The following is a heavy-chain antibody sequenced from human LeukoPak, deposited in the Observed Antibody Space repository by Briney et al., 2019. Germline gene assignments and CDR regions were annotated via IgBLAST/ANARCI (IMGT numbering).Heavy chain of an antibody. V-gene: IGHV1-18*01. Sequence: ASVKVSCKASGYTFTSYGISWVRQAPGQGLEWMGWISGYNGNTNYAQNLQGRVTMTTDTSTSTVYMELRSLRSDDTAVYYCARGSTYSSGWYTGFDYWGQGTLVTVSS. D-gene: IGHD6-19*01. CDR2: ISGYNGNT. CDR1: GYTFTSYG. J-gene: IGHJ4*02. CDR3: ARGSTYSSGWYTGFDY.